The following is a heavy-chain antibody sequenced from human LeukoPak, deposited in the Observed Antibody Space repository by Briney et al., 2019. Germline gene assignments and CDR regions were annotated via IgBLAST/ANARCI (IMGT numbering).Heavy chain of an antibody. CDR2: IYYSGST. J-gene: IGHJ4*02. D-gene: IGHD3-10*02. Sequence: SETLSLTCTVSGVTISSYYWNWIRQPPGKGLEWIGNIYYSGSTNYNPSLKSRVTISIDTSKNQFSLKLSSVTAADTAVYYCAREMLGFSALDYWGQGTLVTVSS. CDR1: GVTISSYY. CDR3: AREMLGFSALDY. V-gene: IGHV4-59*12.